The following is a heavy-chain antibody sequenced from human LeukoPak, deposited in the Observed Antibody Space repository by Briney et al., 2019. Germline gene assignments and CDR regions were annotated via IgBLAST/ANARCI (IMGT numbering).Heavy chain of an antibody. CDR3: ASLSRYYYDSSGYSYYFDY. V-gene: IGHV4-4*09. CDR1: GGSITSYY. J-gene: IGHJ4*02. D-gene: IGHD3-22*01. Sequence: SETLSLTCTVSGGSITSYYWSWIRQPPGKGLEWIGYIYTTGSTNYNPSLKSRVTISVDTSKNQFSLKLSSVTAADTAVYYCASLSRYYYDSSGYSYYFDYWGQGTLVTVSS. CDR2: IYTTGST.